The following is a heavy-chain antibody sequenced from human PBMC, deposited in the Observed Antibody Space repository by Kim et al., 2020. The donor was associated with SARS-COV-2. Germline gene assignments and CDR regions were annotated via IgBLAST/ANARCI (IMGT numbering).Heavy chain of an antibody. D-gene: IGHD3-10*01. CDR1: GFSFSNYG. J-gene: IGHJ4*02. CDR2: ISYDGTDK. Sequence: GGSLRLSCTASGFSFSNYGMHWVRQAPGKGLEWVAVISYDGTDKYYADSVKGHFTISRDNSKNTLYLQMNGLRAEDTAVYYCARDSRAFGEAFWGQGAL. CDR3: ARDSRAFGEAF. V-gene: IGHV3-33*01.